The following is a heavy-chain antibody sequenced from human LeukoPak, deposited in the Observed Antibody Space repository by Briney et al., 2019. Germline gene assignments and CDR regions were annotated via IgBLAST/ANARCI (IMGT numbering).Heavy chain of an antibody. CDR2: ISAYNGNT. D-gene: IGHD4-17*01. CDR3: ARVRSGTTVIKLPKPIDY. Sequence: ASVKVSCKASGYTFTSYGISWVRQAPGQGLEWMGWISAYNGNTNYAQKLQGRVTMTTDTSTSTAYMELRSLRSDDTAVYYCARVRSGTTVIKLPKPIDYWGQGTLVTVSS. CDR1: GYTFTSYG. V-gene: IGHV1-18*01. J-gene: IGHJ4*02.